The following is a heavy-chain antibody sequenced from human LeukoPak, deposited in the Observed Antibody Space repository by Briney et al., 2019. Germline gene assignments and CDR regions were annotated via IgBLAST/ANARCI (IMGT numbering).Heavy chain of an antibody. J-gene: IGHJ4*02. Sequence: ASVKVSCKASGYTFTGYYMHWVRQAPGQGLEWMGWINPNSGGTNYAQKFQGRVTMTRDTSISTAYMELSRLRSDDTAVYYCARANTLAKRGYNYGSLDYWGQGTLVTVSS. CDR1: GYTFTGYY. V-gene: IGHV1-2*02. D-gene: IGHD5-18*01. CDR3: ARANTLAKRGYNYGSLDY. CDR2: INPNSGGT.